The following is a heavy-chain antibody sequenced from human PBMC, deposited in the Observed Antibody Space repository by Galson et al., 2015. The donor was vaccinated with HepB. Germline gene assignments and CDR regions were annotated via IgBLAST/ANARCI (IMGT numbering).Heavy chain of an antibody. Sequence: SLRLSCAASGFTFSSYSMNWVHQAPGKRLEWVSSISSSSSYIYYADSVKGRFTISRDNAKNSLYLQMNSLRAEDTAVYYCARVPYYDSSGYLGYWGQGTLVTVSS. D-gene: IGHD3-22*01. V-gene: IGHV3-21*01. CDR3: ARVPYYDSSGYLGY. CDR1: GFTFSSYS. J-gene: IGHJ4*02. CDR2: ISSSSSYI.